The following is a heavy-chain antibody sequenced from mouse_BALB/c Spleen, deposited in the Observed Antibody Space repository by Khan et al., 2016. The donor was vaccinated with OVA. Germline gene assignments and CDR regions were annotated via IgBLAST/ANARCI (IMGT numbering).Heavy chain of an antibody. CDR3: ARRGDDYGRRAWFVY. CDR1: GFSLNAYS. V-gene: IGHV2-2*02. CDR2: IWSAGST. J-gene: IGHJ3*01. D-gene: IGHD2-4*01. Sequence: QVQLKQSGPGLLQPSQSLSITCTVSGFSLNAYSVHWVRQSPGKGLEWLGVIWSAGSTDYNAAFMSRLSINKDNSKSQVFFKMNSLQNNDTAIYYCARRGDDYGRRAWFVYWGQGTLVTVSA.